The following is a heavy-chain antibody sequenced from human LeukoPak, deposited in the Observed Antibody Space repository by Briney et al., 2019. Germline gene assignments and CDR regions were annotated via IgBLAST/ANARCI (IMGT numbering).Heavy chain of an antibody. D-gene: IGHD3-22*01. V-gene: IGHV1-69*13. J-gene: IGHJ3*02. CDR1: GGTFSSYA. Sequence: SVKVSCKASGGTFSSYAISWVRQAPGQGLEWMGGIIPIFGTANYAQKFQGRVTITADESTSTAYMELSSLRSEDTAVYYCAEMLVSVYDSSGYSHRSAFDIWGQGTMVTVSS. CDR2: IIPIFGTA. CDR3: AEMLVSVYDSSGYSHRSAFDI.